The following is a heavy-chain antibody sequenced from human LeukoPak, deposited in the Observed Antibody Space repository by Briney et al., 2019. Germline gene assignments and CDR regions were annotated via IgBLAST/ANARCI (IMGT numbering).Heavy chain of an antibody. J-gene: IGHJ4*02. D-gene: IGHD1-1*01. CDR3: ARHGAGWNGDDYYFDY. V-gene: IGHV5-51*01. CDR2: IYPGDSDT. Sequence: GESLKISCKGSGFSFTTYWTGWVRQMPGKGLEWMGIIYPGDSDTRSSPTFQGQVTISADKSITTAYLQWSSLKASDTAMYYCARHGAGWNGDDYYFDYWGQGTLVTVSS. CDR1: GFSFTTYW.